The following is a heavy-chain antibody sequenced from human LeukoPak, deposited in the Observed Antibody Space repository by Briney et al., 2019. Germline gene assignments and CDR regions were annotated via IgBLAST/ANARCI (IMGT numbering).Heavy chain of an antibody. D-gene: IGHD3-3*01. CDR3: ARVVSGRYYFDY. V-gene: IGHV1-69*01. CDR2: IIPIFGTA. CDR1: GGTFSSYA. Sequence: SSVKVSCKASGGTFSSYAISWVRQAPGQGLEWMGGIIPIFGTANYAQKFQGRVTITADESTSTAYMELSSLRSEDTAGYYCARVVSGRYYFDYWGQGTLVTVSS. J-gene: IGHJ4*02.